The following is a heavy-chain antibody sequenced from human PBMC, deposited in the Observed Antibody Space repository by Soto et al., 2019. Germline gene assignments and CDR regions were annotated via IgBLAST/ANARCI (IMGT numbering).Heavy chain of an antibody. CDR1: GFTVSSHA. Sequence: EVQVLESGGGLVQPGGSLRLSCEGSGFTVSSHAMTWIRQAPGKGPEWVSTITADGGTYYADSVKGRFAMSRDTSESTLDLQMSSLGAEDTAAYYCAPHVSCSGGSCQYDAFAIRGQGTMVTVSS. CDR3: APHVSCSGGSCQYDAFAI. D-gene: IGHD2-15*01. CDR2: ITADGGT. V-gene: IGHV3-23*01. J-gene: IGHJ3*02.